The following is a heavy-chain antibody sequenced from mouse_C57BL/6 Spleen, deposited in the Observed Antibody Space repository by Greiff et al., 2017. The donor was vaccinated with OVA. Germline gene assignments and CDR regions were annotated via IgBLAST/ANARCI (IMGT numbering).Heavy chain of an antibody. V-gene: IGHV5-4*01. Sequence: EVQGVESGGGLVKPGGSLKLSCAASGFTFSSYAMSWVRQTPEKRLEWVATLSDGGSYTYYPDNVKGRFTISRDNAKNNLYLQMSHLKAEDTDMYYCERDNYGSSFDYWGQGTTLTVSS. J-gene: IGHJ2*01. CDR3: ERDNYGSSFDY. D-gene: IGHD1-1*01. CDR1: GFTFSSYA. CDR2: LSDGGSYT.